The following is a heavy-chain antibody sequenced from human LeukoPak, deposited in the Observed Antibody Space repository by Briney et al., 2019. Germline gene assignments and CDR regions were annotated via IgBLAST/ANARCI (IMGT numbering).Heavy chain of an antibody. CDR2: ISSSSSYI. CDR1: GFTFSSYE. J-gene: IGHJ5*02. Sequence: PGGSLRLSCAASGFTFSSYEMNWVRQAPGKGLEWVSSISSSSSYIYYADSVKGRFTISRDNAKNSLYLQMNSLRAEDTAVYYCARGPRGKYQLLSATLDWFDPWGQGTLVTVSS. D-gene: IGHD2-2*01. CDR3: ARGPRGKYQLLSATLDWFDP. V-gene: IGHV3-21*01.